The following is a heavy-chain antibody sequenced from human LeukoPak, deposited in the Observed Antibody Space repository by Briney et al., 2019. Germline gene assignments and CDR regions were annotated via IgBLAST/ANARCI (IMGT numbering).Heavy chain of an antibody. CDR2: ISSSSSYI. J-gene: IGHJ4*02. CDR3: ARVGRSGLGYFDY. CDR1: GFTFSSYS. V-gene: IGHV3-21*01. D-gene: IGHD3-22*01. Sequence: GGSLRLSCAASGFTFSSYSMNWVRRAPGKGLEWVSSISSSSSYIYYADSVKGRFTISRDNAKNSLYLQMNSLRAEDTAVYYCARVGRSGLGYFDYWGQGTLVTVSS.